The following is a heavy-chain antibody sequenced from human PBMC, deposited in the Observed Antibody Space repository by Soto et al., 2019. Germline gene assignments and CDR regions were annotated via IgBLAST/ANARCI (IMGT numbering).Heavy chain of an antibody. CDR2: ISSSGTTI. D-gene: IGHD5-18*01. V-gene: IGHV3-11*01. Sequence: GGSLRLSCAASGLTFSDYYMIWIRQAPGKGLEWVSYISSSGTTIYHADSVKGRFTISRDNVKNTLYLQMNSLRAEDTAVYFCARDTQLWRLDSWGQGTLVTVSS. J-gene: IGHJ4*02. CDR1: GLTFSDYY. CDR3: ARDTQLWRLDS.